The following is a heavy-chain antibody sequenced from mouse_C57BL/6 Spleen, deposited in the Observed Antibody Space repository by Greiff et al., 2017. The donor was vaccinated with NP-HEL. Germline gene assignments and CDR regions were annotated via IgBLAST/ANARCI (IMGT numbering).Heavy chain of an antibody. V-gene: IGHV1-69*01. CDR1: GYTFTSYW. J-gene: IGHJ3*01. CDR2: IDPSDSYT. Sequence: QVQLQQPGAELVMPGASVKLSCKASGYTFTSYWMHWVKQRPGQGLEWIGEIDPSDSYTNYNQKFKGKSALTVDKSSSTAYMQLSSLTSEDSAVYYCAREYGSSQAWFAYWGQGTLVTVSA. D-gene: IGHD1-1*01. CDR3: AREYGSSQAWFAY.